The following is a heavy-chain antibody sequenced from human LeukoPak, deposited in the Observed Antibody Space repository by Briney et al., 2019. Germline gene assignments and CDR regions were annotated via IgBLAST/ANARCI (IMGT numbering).Heavy chain of an antibody. D-gene: IGHD5-24*01. CDR3: ATARRDGYNLDWYFDL. J-gene: IGHJ2*01. CDR2: IYYSGST. CDR1: GGSISSYY. Sequence: KPSETLSLTCTVSGGSISSYYWSWIRQPPGKGLEWIGYIYYSGSTDYNPSLKSRVTISVDTSKNSVSLKLNSVTAADTAVYYCATARRDGYNLDWYFDLWGRGTLVTVSS. V-gene: IGHV4-59*01.